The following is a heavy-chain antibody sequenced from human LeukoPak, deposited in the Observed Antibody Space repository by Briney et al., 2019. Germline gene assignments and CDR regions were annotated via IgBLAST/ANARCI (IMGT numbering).Heavy chain of an antibody. CDR1: GFTFSSYW. CDR3: AKRAGVGASGRYFEY. J-gene: IGHJ4*02. D-gene: IGHD1-26*01. V-gene: IGHV3-23*01. Sequence: GGSLRLSCAASGFTFSSYWMSWVRQAPGKGLEWVSTISSSGDSTYYADSVKGRFTISRDNSKNTQYLQMNSLRVEDTAIYYCAKRAGVGASGRYFEYWGQGTLVTVSA. CDR2: ISSSGDST.